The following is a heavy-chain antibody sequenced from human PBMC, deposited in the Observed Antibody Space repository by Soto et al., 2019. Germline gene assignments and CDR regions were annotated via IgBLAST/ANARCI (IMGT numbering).Heavy chain of an antibody. Sequence: ASVKVSCKTSGYTFSDYYIHWLRQAPGQGLEWMGWINPNSGGTKYAPKFQGGVTMTRDTSITTAYMELSRLRSGDTAVYYCAREPATAKPEGVDFWGQGTLVTVSS. D-gene: IGHD1-1*01. V-gene: IGHV1-2*02. CDR2: INPNSGGT. CDR3: AREPATAKPEGVDF. CDR1: GYTFSDYY. J-gene: IGHJ4*02.